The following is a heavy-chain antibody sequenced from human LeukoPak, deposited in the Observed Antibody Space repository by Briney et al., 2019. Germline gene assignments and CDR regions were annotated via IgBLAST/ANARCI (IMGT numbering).Heavy chain of an antibody. CDR2: IKRETDGGTI. CDR1: GFTLNNAW. Sequence: GGSLRLSCAASGFTLNNAWMSWVRQAPGKGLEWLGRIKRETDGGTIDYAAPVKGRFTISRDDSRNTLYLQMDSLKIEDTAVYCCTTDRYYDNSELQFQHWGQGTLVTVSS. V-gene: IGHV3-15*01. D-gene: IGHD3-22*01. CDR3: TTDRYYDNSELQFQH. J-gene: IGHJ1*01.